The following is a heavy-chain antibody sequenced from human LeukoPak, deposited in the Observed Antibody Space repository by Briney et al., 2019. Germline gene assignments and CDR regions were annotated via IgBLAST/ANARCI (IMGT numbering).Heavy chain of an antibody. CDR3: TKGAVAGPYWYFDL. V-gene: IGHV3-73*01. D-gene: IGHD6-19*01. J-gene: IGHJ2*01. CDR1: GFTFSGSA. Sequence: GGSLRLSCEASGFTFSGSAIHWVRQASGKGLEWVARIRSKPANYATAYAASVKGRFTVSRDDSKNTAYLQMNTLKTEDTAVYYCTKGAVAGPYWYFDLWGRGTLVTVSS. CDR2: IRSKPANYAT.